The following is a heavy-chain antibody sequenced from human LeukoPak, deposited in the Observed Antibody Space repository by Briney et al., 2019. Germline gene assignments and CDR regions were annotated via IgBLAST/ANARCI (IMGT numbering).Heavy chain of an antibody. D-gene: IGHD1-26*01. V-gene: IGHV4-34*01. J-gene: IGHJ5*02. CDR1: GGSFSGYC. Sequence: SETLSLTCAVYGGSFSGYCWICIRQPPVKGLEWIGEINRSGSTNYNPALKSRVTISVDTYKHQFSLKLSSLPAADTAVYYCATHLLDGGSSSGGWFDPWGKGTLVTVSS. CDR3: ATHLLDGGSSSGGWFDP. CDR2: INRSGST.